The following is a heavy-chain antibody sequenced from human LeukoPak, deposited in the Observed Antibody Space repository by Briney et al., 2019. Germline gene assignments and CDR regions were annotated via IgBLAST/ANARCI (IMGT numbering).Heavy chain of an antibody. CDR3: ARALGYYGSGSHIWFDP. D-gene: IGHD3-10*01. J-gene: IGHJ5*02. V-gene: IGHV4-61*02. Sequence: SETLSLTCTVSGGSISSGSYYWSWIRQPAGKGLEWIGRIYTSGSTNYNPSLKSRVTISVDTSKNQFSLKLSSVTAADTAVYYCARALGYYGSGSHIWFDPWGQGTLVTVSS. CDR2: IYTSGST. CDR1: GGSISSGSYY.